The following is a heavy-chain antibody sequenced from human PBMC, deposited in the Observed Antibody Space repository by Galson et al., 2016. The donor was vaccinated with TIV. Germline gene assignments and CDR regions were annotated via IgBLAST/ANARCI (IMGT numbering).Heavy chain of an antibody. J-gene: IGHJ4*02. CDR1: GYTFTSYD. D-gene: IGHD6-19*01. Sequence: SVKVSCKASGYTFTSYDINWVRQATGQGLEWMGIINPDGGTTVYAQKLQDRVTMTRDTSTSTVYMDLSSLRSDDTAVYFCARGPGDQWLLDYWGLGTLVTVSS. CDR2: INPDGGTT. CDR3: ARGPGDQWLLDY. V-gene: IGHV1-46*04.